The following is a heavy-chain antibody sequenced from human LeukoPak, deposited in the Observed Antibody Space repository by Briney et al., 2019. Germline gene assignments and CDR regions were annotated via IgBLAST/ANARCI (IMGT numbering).Heavy chain of an antibody. V-gene: IGHV1-18*01. D-gene: IGHD2-8*01. J-gene: IGHJ3*02. CDR2: ISAYNGNT. CDR3: ARDDIVLMVYAISAFDI. Sequence: ASVKVSCKASGYTFTSYGVSWVRQAPGQGLEWMGWISAYNGNTNYAQKLQGRVTMTTDTSTSTAYMELRSLRSDDTAVYYCARDDIVLMVYAISAFDIWGQGTMVTVSS. CDR1: GYTFTSYG.